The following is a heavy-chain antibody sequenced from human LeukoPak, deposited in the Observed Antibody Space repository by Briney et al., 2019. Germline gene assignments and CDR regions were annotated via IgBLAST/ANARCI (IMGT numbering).Heavy chain of an antibody. CDR2: IIPILGIA. D-gene: IGHD2-2*01. CDR3: AREGGYCSSTSCTFNWFDP. CDR1: GGTFSSYA. J-gene: IGHJ5*02. Sequence: SVRVSCKASGGTFSSYAISWVRQAPGQGLEWMGRIIPILGIANYAQKFQGRVTITADKSTSTAYMELSSLRSEDTAVYYCAREGGYCSSTSCTFNWFDPWGQGTLVTVSS. V-gene: IGHV1-69*04.